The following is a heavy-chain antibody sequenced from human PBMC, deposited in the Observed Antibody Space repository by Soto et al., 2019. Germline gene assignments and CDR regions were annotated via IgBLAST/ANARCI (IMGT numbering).Heavy chain of an antibody. V-gene: IGHV4-30-4*01. Sequence: PSETLSLTCTVSGGSISSGDYYWSWIRQPPGKGLEWIGYIYYSGSTYYNPSLKSRVTISVDTSKNQFSLKLSSVTAADTAVYYCARGYYYPHGFSTLAYWGQGTLVTVSS. J-gene: IGHJ4*02. CDR3: ARGYYYPHGFSTLAY. CDR1: GGSISSGDYY. D-gene: IGHD3-22*01. CDR2: IYYSGST.